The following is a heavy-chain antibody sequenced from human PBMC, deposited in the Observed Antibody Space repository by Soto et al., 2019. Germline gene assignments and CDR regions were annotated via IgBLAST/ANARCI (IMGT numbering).Heavy chain of an antibody. CDR1: GYIFTSYG. Sequence: QVQLVQSGAEVKNPGASVKVSCKTSGYIFTSYGIGWARQAPGQGLEWMGWINTYNGKTNYAQNLQDRVTLTTDTSTSTAYMELRSLRSNDTAIYYCAMVDVYVTPSPQDVWGQGTTVTVSS. CDR3: AMVDVYVTPSPQDV. CDR2: INTYNGKT. V-gene: IGHV1-18*01. D-gene: IGHD3-16*01. J-gene: IGHJ6*02.